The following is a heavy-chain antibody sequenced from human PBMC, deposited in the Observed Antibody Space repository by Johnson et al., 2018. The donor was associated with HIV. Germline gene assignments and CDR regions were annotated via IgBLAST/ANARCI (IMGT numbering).Heavy chain of an antibody. CDR3: AAGGGDCYPSHWGFCAFDI. V-gene: IGHV3-66*02. D-gene: IGHD2-21*01. CDR1: GITVSSNY. Sequence: VQLVESGGGLVQSGGSLRLSCAASGITVSSNYMSWVRRAPGKGLEWVSLIFSVGNTNYADSVKGRFTISRDNSKNTLYLQMNSLTGEDTAIYYCAAGGGDCYPSHWGFCAFDIWGRGTMVTVSS. CDR2: IFSVGNT. J-gene: IGHJ3*02.